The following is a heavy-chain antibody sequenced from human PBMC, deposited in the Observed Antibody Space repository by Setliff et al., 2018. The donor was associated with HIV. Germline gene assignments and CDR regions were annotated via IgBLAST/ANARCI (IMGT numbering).Heavy chain of an antibody. J-gene: IGHJ4*02. CDR1: GFTFSSYG. D-gene: IGHD6-13*01. V-gene: IGHV3-33*01. Sequence: GGSLRLSCAASGFTFSSYGMHWVRQAPGKGLEWVAVIWYDGSNKYYADSVKGRFTVSRDNSKNTVFLQMNSLRAEDTAVYYCAAGDSSQYYFDYWGQGTLVTVSS. CDR2: IWYDGSNK. CDR3: AAGDSSQYYFDY.